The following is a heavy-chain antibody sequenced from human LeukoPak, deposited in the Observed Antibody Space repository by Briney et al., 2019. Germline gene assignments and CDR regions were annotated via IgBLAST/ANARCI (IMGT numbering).Heavy chain of an antibody. J-gene: IGHJ4*02. Sequence: GGSLRLSCAASGFTFSSYAMSWVRQPPGKGLEWVSVIYSGGSTYYADSVKGRFTISRDNSKNTLYLQMNSLRAEDTAVYYCATGSVRYSASWYSQEGDYWGQGTLVTVSS. V-gene: IGHV3-23*03. CDR1: GFTFSSYA. D-gene: IGHD6-13*01. CDR2: IYSGGST. CDR3: ATGSVRYSASWYSQEGDY.